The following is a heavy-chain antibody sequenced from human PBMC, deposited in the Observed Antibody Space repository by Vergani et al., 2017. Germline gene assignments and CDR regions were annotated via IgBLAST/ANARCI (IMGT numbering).Heavy chain of an antibody. Sequence: VQLVESGGGLVKPGGSLRLSCAASGFTFSGSAMHWVRQASGKGLEWVGRIRSKANSYATAYAASVKGRFTISRDDSKNTAYLQMNSLKTEDTAVYYCTRTSIAAPYYYYMDVWGKGTTVTVSS. CDR3: TRTSIAAPYYYYMDV. CDR2: IRSKANSYAT. V-gene: IGHV3-73*01. J-gene: IGHJ6*03. CDR1: GFTFSGSA. D-gene: IGHD6-6*01.